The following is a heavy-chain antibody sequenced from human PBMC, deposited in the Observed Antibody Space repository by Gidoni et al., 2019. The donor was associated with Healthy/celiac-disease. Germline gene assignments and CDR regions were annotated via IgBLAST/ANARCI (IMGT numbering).Heavy chain of an antibody. Sequence: EVQLVESGGGLVQPGGSLTLSCAASGFTFSSYWMHWVRQAPGKGLVWVTRSNSDGSSTSYADSVKGRCTIARDNAKNKLYLQMNSLRAEDTAVYYCARENAVKSFDYWGQGTLVTVSS. J-gene: IGHJ4*02. D-gene: IGHD1-1*01. CDR2: SNSDGSST. CDR1: GFTFSSYW. V-gene: IGHV3-74*01. CDR3: ARENAVKSFDY.